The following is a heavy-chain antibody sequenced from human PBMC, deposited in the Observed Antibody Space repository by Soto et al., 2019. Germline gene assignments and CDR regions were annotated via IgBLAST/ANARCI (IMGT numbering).Heavy chain of an antibody. CDR2: IYYSGST. D-gene: IGHD3-10*01. CDR1: GGSISSSSYY. J-gene: IGHJ5*02. Sequence: PSETLSLTCTVSGGSISSSSYYWGWIRQPPGKGLEWIGSIYYSGSTYYNPSLKSRVTISVDTSKNQFSLKLRPVTAADTAVYYCATDRLLCFGTPVWFDPWGQGTLVTVSS. V-gene: IGHV4-39*02. CDR3: ATDRLLCFGTPVWFDP.